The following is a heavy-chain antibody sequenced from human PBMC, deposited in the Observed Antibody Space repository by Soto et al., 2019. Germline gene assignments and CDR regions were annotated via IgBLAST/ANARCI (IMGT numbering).Heavy chain of an antibody. CDR2: IIPIFGTA. CDR3: ARAPLDSQQLVPFGWFDP. V-gene: IGHV1-69*01. J-gene: IGHJ5*02. D-gene: IGHD6-6*01. CDR1: GGTFSSYA. Sequence: QVQLVQSGAEVKKPGSSVKVSCKASGGTFSSYAISWVRQAPGQGLEWMGGIIPIFGTANYAQKFQGRVTITADECTSTAYMELSSLRSEDTAVYYCARAPLDSQQLVPFGWFDPWGQGTLVTVSS.